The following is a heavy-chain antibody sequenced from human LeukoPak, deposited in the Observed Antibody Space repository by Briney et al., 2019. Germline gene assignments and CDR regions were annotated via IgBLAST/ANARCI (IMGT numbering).Heavy chain of an antibody. D-gene: IGHD5-12*01. CDR1: GFTFSSYS. V-gene: IGHV3-21*01. J-gene: IGHJ6*04. CDR3: ATLVATDLYGMDV. CDR2: ISSSSSYI. Sequence: GGSLRLSCAASGFTFSSYSINWVRQAPGKRLEWVSSISSSSSYIYYADSVKGRFTISRDNAKNSLYLQMNSLRAEDTAVYYCATLVATDLYGMDVWGKGTTVTVSS.